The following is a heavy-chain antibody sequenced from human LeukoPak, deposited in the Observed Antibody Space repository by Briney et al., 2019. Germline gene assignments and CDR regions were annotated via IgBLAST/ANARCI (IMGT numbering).Heavy chain of an antibody. J-gene: IGHJ5*02. CDR1: GFTFSKTW. V-gene: IGHV3-15*01. Sequence: GGSLRLSCAASGFTFSKTWMSWVRQASGKGLEWVGRIKSKTDGNTTDYAAPVKGRFTISRDNSKNTLYLQMNSLRAEDTAVYYCAKDRGFLEWLGQGFDPWGQGTLVTVSS. CDR2: IKSKTDGNTT. CDR3: AKDRGFLEWLGQGFDP. D-gene: IGHD3-3*01.